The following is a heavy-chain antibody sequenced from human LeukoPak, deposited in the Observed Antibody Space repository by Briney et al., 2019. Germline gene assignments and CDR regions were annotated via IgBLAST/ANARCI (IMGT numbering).Heavy chain of an antibody. CDR2: IFYSGST. D-gene: IGHD2/OR15-2a*01. V-gene: IGHV4-39*01. CDR1: GGSISSSSYY. J-gene: IGHJ4*02. Sequence: SETLSLTCTVSGGSISSSSYYWGWIRQPPGKGLEWIGSIFYSGSTSYNPSLQSRVTISVDTSKNQFSLKLSSVTAADTAVYYCARHSRGGLAMRGIWTHDYWGQGTLVTVSS. CDR3: ARHSRGGLAMRGIWTHDY.